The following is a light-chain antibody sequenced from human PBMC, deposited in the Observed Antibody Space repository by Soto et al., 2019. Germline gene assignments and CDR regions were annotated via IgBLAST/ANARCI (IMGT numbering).Light chain of an antibody. CDR1: QSISSY. CDR3: QQSYSTLWT. J-gene: IGKJ1*01. Sequence: DIQLTQSPSSLSASVGDRVTITCRASQSISSYLNWYQQQPGKAPKLLIYAASSLQSGVPSRFSGSGSLTDFTLTINRLQPEDFATYYCQQSYSTLWTFGQGTKVESK. V-gene: IGKV1-39*01. CDR2: AAS.